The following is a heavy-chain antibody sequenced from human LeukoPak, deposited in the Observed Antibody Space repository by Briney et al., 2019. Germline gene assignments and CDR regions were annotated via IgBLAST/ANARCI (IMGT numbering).Heavy chain of an antibody. V-gene: IGHV4-61*05. Sequence: KPSETLSLTCTVSGGSISSSSYYWSWIRQPPGKGLEWIGYIFYSGSTIYNPSLRSRVTISVDTSKNQLSLKLTSVTAADTAVYYCARRGYTTSGGHWFDPWGQGTLVTVSS. CDR2: IFYSGST. CDR1: GGSISSSSYY. D-gene: IGHD5-12*01. J-gene: IGHJ5*02. CDR3: ARRGYTTSGGHWFDP.